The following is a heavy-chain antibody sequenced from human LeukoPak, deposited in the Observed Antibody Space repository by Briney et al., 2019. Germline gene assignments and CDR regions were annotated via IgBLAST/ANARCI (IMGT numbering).Heavy chain of an antibody. D-gene: IGHD2-2*01. Sequence: ASVKVSCKASGYTFTGYYMHWVRQAPGQGLEWMGWINPNSGGTNYAQKFQGRVTMTRDTSISTAYMELSRLRSDDTAVYYCARGGGGYCSSTSCYFDYYYMDVWGKGTTVTVSS. V-gene: IGHV1-2*02. CDR3: ARGGGGYCSSTSCYFDYYYMDV. CDR1: GYTFTGYY. CDR2: INPNSGGT. J-gene: IGHJ6*03.